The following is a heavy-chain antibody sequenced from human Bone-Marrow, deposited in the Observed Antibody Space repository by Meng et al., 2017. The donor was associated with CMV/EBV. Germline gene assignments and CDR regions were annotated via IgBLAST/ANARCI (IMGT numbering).Heavy chain of an antibody. D-gene: IGHD3-3*01. CDR2: INPSGGST. J-gene: IGHJ6*02. CDR3: AGSGAQLRFLEWLSPYYYYGMDV. CDR1: GYTFTSYY. Sequence: ASVKVSCKASGYTFTSYYMHWVRQAPGQGLEWMGIINPSGGSTSYAQKFQGRVTMTRDTSTSTVYMELSSLRSEDTAVYYCAGSGAQLRFLEWLSPYYYYGMDVWGQGTTVTVSS. V-gene: IGHV1-46*01.